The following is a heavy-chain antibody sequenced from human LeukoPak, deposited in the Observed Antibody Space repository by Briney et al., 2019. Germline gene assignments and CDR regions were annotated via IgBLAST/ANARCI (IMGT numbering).Heavy chain of an antibody. CDR1: GFTFSSYE. Sequence: GSVRLSCGASGFTFSSYEMNWVRQAPGKGLEWVSYISSSGSTIYYADSVKGRFTISRDNAKNSLYLQMNSLRAEDTAVYYCAREGIVGATMVTDSWGQGTIGTVSS. CDR2: ISSSGSTI. CDR3: AREGIVGATMVTDS. J-gene: IGHJ4*02. V-gene: IGHV3-48*03. D-gene: IGHD1-26*01.